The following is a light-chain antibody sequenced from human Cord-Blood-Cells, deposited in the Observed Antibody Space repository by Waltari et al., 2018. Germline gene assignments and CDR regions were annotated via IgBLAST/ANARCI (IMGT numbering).Light chain of an antibody. J-gene: IGKJ2*03. CDR3: QQRSNWYS. V-gene: IGKV3-11*01. Sequence: EIVLPQSPATLSLSPGERATLSGGPSQSVSSYLAWYQQKPGPAPRLLYYDASNRATGIPARFSGSGSGTDFTLTISRLEHEDVAVYYCQQRSNWYSFGQGTKLEIK. CDR2: DAS. CDR1: QSVSSY.